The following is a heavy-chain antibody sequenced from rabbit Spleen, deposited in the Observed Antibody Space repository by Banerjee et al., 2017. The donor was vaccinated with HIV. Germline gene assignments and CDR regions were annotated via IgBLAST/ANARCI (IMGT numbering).Heavy chain of an antibody. Sequence: QSLEESGGGLVKPGASLTLTCKASGFSFNSGYDMCWVRQAPGKGLEWIACIAGSSSGFTYSATWAKGRFTISKASSTTVTLQMTTLTAADTATYFCVRDQAGVAGFGPFYFNFWGPGTLVTVS. CDR3: VRDQAGVAGFGPFYFNF. CDR2: IAGSSSGFT. CDR1: GFSFNSGYD. J-gene: IGHJ4*01. V-gene: IGHV1S40*01. D-gene: IGHD4-2*01.